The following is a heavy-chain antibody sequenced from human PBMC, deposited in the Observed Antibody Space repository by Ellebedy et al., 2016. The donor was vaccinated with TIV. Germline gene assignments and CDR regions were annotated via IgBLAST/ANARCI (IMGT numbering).Heavy chain of an antibody. CDR3: ARDPIGAGFFDS. Sequence: GGSLRLSCAAFGFTFSSYEMNWVRQAPGKGLEWVSYISDSGRTIYYADSVQGRFTISRDNAKNSLSLQMNSLRVEDTAVYYCARDPIGAGFFDSWGQGTLVTVSS. CDR1: GFTFSSYE. J-gene: IGHJ4*02. D-gene: IGHD2/OR15-2a*01. CDR2: ISDSGRTI. V-gene: IGHV3-48*03.